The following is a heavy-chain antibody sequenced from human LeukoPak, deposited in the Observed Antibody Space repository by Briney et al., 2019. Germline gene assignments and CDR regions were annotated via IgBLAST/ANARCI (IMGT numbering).Heavy chain of an antibody. CDR3: TRDPPGIVGAY. D-gene: IGHD1-26*01. Sequence: PGGSLRLSCTASGFTFGDYAMSWFRQAPGKGLEWVGFIRSKAYGGTTEYAASVEGRFTISRDDSKSIAYLQMNSLKTEDTAVYYCTRDPPGIVGAYWGQGTLVTVSS. CDR2: IRSKAYGGTT. J-gene: IGHJ4*02. V-gene: IGHV3-49*03. CDR1: GFTFGDYA.